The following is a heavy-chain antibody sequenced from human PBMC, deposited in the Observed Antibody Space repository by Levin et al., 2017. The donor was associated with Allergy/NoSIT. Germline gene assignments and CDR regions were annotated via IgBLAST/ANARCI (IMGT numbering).Heavy chain of an antibody. CDR1: GFTFSSYA. CDR2: ISYDGSNK. J-gene: IGHJ5*02. Sequence: LSLTCAASGFTFSSYAMYWVRQAPGKGLEWVAVISYDGSNKYSADSVKGRFTISRDNSKNTLYLQMNSLRAEDTAVYYCARDGAGWRNWFDPWGQGTLVTVSS. CDR3: ARDGAGWRNWFDP. D-gene: IGHD2-15*01. V-gene: IGHV3-30*04.